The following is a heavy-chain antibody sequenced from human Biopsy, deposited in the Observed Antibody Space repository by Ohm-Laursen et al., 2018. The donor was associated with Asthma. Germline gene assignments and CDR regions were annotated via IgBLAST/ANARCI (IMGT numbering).Heavy chain of an antibody. D-gene: IGHD3-3*01. Sequence: GSLRLSCTASGFNFSYYSMIWVRQAPGTGLEWVAAISSGSDYIFYADSVKGRFTVSRDNAKNSLYLQMNSLRAEDTAVYYCARTFHFWSPYHAEHYRLWGQGTLVTVSS. CDR2: ISSGSDYI. J-gene: IGHJ1*01. V-gene: IGHV3-21*01. CDR3: ARTFHFWSPYHAEHYRL. CDR1: GFNFSYYS.